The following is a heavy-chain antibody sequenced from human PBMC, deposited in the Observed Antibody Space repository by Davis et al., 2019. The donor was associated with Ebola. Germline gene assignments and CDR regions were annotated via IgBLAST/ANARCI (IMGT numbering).Heavy chain of an antibody. CDR1: GDSVPSNTAA. Sequence: SQTLSLTCAISGDSVPSNTAAWNCIRQSPSRGLEWLGRTCYRSKWFVDYAVSVKSRMTINSDTSKNQFSLQLSSVTPEDTAVYYCARDPPYDQGYDYWGQGILVTVSS. J-gene: IGHJ4*02. D-gene: IGHD3-22*01. CDR2: TCYRSKWFV. CDR3: ARDPPYDQGYDY. V-gene: IGHV6-1*01.